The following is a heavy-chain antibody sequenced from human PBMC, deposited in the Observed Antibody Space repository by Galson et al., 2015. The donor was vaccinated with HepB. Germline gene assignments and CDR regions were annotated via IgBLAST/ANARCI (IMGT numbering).Heavy chain of an antibody. J-gene: IGHJ4*02. V-gene: IGHV3-74*01. D-gene: IGHD1-14*01. CDR1: GFTFSLFQ. CDR3: ARDNPGY. CDR2: INGDGTGP. Sequence: SLRLSCAASGFTFSLFQMHWVRQAPGKGLVWLSRINGDGTGPTYADSVRGRFTVSRDNAKNTVYLQLSRLRVEDTAVYFCARDNPGYWGQGTLVTVSS.